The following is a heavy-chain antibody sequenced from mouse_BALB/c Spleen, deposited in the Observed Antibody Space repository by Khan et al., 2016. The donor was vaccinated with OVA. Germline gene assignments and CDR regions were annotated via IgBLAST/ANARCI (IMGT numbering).Heavy chain of an antibody. Sequence: QVQLQQSGPELVKPGASLKVSCKASGYTFTDYVIGWVRQRSRQGLEWIGDIFPGSGVPYYNEKFKVRATLTAVNSSNTAYRQLNSLTFEDSAVYFCARGGYSVFAYWDRGTLVTVSA. CDR3: ARGGYSVFAY. V-gene: IGHV1-77*01. D-gene: IGHD2-14*01. J-gene: IGHJ3*01. CDR1: GYTFTDYV. CDR2: IFPGSGVP.